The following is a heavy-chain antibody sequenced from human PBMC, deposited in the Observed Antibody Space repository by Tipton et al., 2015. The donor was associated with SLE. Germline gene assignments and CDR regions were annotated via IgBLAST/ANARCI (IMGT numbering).Heavy chain of an antibody. CDR2: IYYSGST. D-gene: IGHD1-1*01. J-gene: IGHJ6*02. V-gene: IGHV4-31*03. Sequence: TLSLTCTVSSDSFGTVGYYWSWIRQHPAKGLEWIGHIYYSGSTYYNPSLGGRVSISQDTSKSQFSLKLTSVTAADTAVYYCAREGDGSANYFFYGVNRWGQGSTVTVSS. CDR1: SDSFGTVGYY. CDR3: AREGDGSANYFFYGVNR.